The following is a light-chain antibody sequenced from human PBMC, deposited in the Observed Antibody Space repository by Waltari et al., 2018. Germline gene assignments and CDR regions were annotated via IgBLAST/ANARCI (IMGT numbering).Light chain of an antibody. CDR1: QSLSSY. CDR2: DAT. V-gene: IGKV3-11*01. CDR3: QQRRNWA. Sequence: EIVLTQSPATLSLSPGERATLSCRASQSLSSYSAWYQQKPGQAPRLLIYDATSRATGIPARFSGSGSGTDFTLTISSLEPEDFAVYYCQQRRNWAFGGGTKVEIK. J-gene: IGKJ4*01.